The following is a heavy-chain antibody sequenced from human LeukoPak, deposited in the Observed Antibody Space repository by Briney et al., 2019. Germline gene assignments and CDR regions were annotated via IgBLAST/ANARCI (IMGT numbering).Heavy chain of an antibody. D-gene: IGHD6-13*01. J-gene: IGHJ1*01. CDR1: GFTVSSNY. Sequence: PGGSLRLSCAASGFTVSSNYMSWVRQAPGKGLEWVSVIYSGGSTYYADSVKGGFTLSRDNSKNTLYLQMNSLRAEDTAVYYCARDWPTIAAAGTIPEYFQHWGQGTLVTVSS. V-gene: IGHV3-66*01. CDR2: IYSGGST. CDR3: ARDWPTIAAAGTIPEYFQH.